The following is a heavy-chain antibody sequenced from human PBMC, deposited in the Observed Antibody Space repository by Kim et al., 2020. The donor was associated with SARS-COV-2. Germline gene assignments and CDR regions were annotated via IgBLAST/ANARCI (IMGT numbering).Heavy chain of an antibody. Sequence: SETLSLTCAVYGGSFSGYYWSWIRQPPGKGLEWIGEINHSGSTNYNPSLKSRVTISVDTSKNQFSLKLSSVTAADTAVYYCARGKGSGSLDAFDIWGQGTMVTVSS. V-gene: IGHV4-34*01. D-gene: IGHD3-10*01. J-gene: IGHJ3*02. CDR3: ARGKGSGSLDAFDI. CDR1: GGSFSGYY. CDR2: INHSGST.